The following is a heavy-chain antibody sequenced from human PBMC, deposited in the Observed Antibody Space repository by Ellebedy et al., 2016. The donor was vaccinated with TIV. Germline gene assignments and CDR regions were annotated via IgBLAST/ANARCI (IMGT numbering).Heavy chain of an antibody. Sequence: AASVKVSCKASGYTFSNSANSWVRQAPGQGLEWLGGIIPVLGAGNYAQKFQGRVTITADKSTSTTYMELSSLRSEDTAIYYCARDGVSVAGNDYWGQGTLVSVSS. CDR1: GYTFSNSA. J-gene: IGHJ4*02. CDR3: ARDGVSVAGNDY. CDR2: IIPVLGAG. D-gene: IGHD6-19*01. V-gene: IGHV1-69*10.